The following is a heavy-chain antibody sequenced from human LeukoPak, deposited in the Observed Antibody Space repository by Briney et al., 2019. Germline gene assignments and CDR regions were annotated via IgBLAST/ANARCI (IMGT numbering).Heavy chain of an antibody. J-gene: IGHJ5*02. D-gene: IGHD2-2*01. Sequence: GGSLRLSCAASGFTFSSYAMHWVRQAPGKGLEWVAVISYDGSNKYYADSVKGRFTISRDNSKNTLYLQMNSLRAEDTAVYYCARNGIYQLHWVWFDPWGQGTLVTVSS. CDR1: GFTFSSYA. CDR2: ISYDGSNK. CDR3: ARNGIYQLHWVWFDP. V-gene: IGHV3-30-3*01.